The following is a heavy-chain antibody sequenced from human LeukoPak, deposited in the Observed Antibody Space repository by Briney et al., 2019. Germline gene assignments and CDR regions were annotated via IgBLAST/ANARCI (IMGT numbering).Heavy chain of an antibody. CDR1: AGSISSYY. V-gene: IGHV4-4*07. Sequence: SETLSLTCTVSAGSISSYYWSWIPQPAGKGLEGIGRIYTSGSNKYNPSLKSRVTMSVDTSKNQFSLKLSSVTAADTAVYYCSRDTYYYGSGSPYFDYWGQGTLVTVSS. J-gene: IGHJ4*02. CDR3: SRDTYYYGSGSPYFDY. CDR2: IYTSGSN. D-gene: IGHD3-10*01.